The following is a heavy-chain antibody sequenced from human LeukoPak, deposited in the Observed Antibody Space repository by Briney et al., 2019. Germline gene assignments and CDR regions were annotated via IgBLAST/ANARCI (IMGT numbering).Heavy chain of an antibody. CDR3: ARERAARPQYYFDY. V-gene: IGHV3-21*01. J-gene: IGHJ4*02. CDR1: GFTFSSYS. D-gene: IGHD6-6*01. Sequence: PGGSLRPSCAASGFTFSSYSMNWVRQAPGKGLEWVSSISSSSSYIYYADSVKGRFTISRDNAKNSLYLQMNSLRAEDTAVYYCARERAARPQYYFDYWGQGTLVTVSS. CDR2: ISSSSSYI.